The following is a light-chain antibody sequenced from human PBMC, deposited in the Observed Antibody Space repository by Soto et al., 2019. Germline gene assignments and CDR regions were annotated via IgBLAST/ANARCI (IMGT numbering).Light chain of an antibody. J-gene: IGLJ1*01. Sequence: QSVLTQPPSASGSPGQSVTISCTGTSSDVGAYNYVSWYQQHPGKAPKLMIYEVSKRPSGISDRFSGSKSGDTASLTISGLQAEDEADYFCFSKISGFVYGFGTGTKVTVL. CDR3: FSKISGFVYG. V-gene: IGLV2-8*01. CDR1: SSDVGAYNY. CDR2: EVS.